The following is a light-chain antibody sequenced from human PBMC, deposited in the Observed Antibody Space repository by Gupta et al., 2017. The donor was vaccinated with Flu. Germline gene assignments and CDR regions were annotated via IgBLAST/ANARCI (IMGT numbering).Light chain of an antibody. CDR1: QSVVSTY. V-gene: IGKV3-20*01. CDR2: GAS. CDR3: QQFGISPWT. Sequence: TLPLSPGESATLSSRASQSVVSTYLAWYQQKPGQAPRLLIYGASSRATGIPDRFSGSGSGTDFTLTISRLEPEDFAVYYCQQFGISPWTFGQGTKVEIK. J-gene: IGKJ1*01.